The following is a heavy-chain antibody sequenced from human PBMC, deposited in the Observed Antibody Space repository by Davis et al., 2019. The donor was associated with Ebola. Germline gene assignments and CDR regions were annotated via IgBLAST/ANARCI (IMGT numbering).Heavy chain of an antibody. CDR3: AASTSSPLVNDY. CDR1: GYTFTGYY. D-gene: IGHD6-13*01. V-gene: IGHV1-2*06. Sequence: VSVKVSCKASGYTFTGYYMHWVRQAPGQGLEWMGRINPNSGGTNYAQKFQGRVTMTRDTSISTAYMELSRLRSDDTAVYYCAASTSSPLVNDYWGQGTLVTVSS. J-gene: IGHJ4*02. CDR2: INPNSGGT.